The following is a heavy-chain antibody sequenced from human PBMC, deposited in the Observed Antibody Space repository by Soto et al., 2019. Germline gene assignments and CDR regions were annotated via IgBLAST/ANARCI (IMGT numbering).Heavy chain of an antibody. Sequence: QVQLVQSGAEVTRPGASVKVSCKASGYSFISHYIHWVRQAPGQGLEWMGFINPSGGSATLAQKFQGRVNMTRDTSTTTLYMELSSLRSEDAAVYYCARDYLSSKLSLSYFDFWGQGTLVTVSS. CDR2: INPSGGSA. CDR1: GYSFISHY. D-gene: IGHD2-2*01. CDR3: ARDYLSSKLSLSYFDF. J-gene: IGHJ4*02. V-gene: IGHV1-46*01.